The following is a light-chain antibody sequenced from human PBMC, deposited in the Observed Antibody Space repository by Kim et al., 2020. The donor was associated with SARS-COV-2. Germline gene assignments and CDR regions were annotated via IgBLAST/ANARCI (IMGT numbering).Light chain of an antibody. CDR3: AAWDDSLSGRV. Sequence: GQRFTISCSGSSSNIGSNYVYWYQQLQGTAPKLLIYRNNQRHSGVPDRFSGSKSGTSASLAISGLRSEDEADYYCAAWDDSLSGRVFGGGTQLTVL. J-gene: IGLJ2*01. CDR1: SSNIGSNY. CDR2: RNN. V-gene: IGLV1-47*01.